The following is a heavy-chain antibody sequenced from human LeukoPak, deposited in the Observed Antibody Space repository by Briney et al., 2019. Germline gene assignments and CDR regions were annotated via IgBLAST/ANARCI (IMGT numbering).Heavy chain of an antibody. J-gene: IGHJ5*02. CDR3: ARGRGSWYDWFDP. D-gene: IGHD6-13*01. V-gene: IGHV4-59*01. CDR2: IYYSGST. Sequence: SETLSLTCTVSGGSISSYYWSWIRQPPGKGLEWIGYIYYSGSTNYNPSLKSRVTISVDTSKNQFSLKLSSVTAADTAVYYCARGRGSWYDWFDPWGQGTLVTVSS. CDR1: GGSISSYY.